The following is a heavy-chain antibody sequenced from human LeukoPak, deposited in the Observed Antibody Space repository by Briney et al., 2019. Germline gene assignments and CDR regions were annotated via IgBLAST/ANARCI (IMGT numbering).Heavy chain of an antibody. CDR2: INWNGGNT. CDR3: ARAYSGYENYYYYYYMDV. V-gene: IGHV3-20*04. J-gene: IGHJ6*03. Sequence: GGSLRLSCAASGFTFDDYGMSWVRHAPGKGLEWVSGINWNGGNTVYADSVKGRFTISRDNAKNSLYLQMNSLRAGDTALYYCARAYSGYENYYYYYYMDVWGKGTTVTVSS. D-gene: IGHD5-12*01. CDR1: GFTFDDYG.